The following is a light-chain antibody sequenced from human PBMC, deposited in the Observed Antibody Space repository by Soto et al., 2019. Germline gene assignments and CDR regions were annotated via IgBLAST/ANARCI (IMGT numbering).Light chain of an antibody. CDR3: QQYNNWPPYT. CDR2: GAS. CDR1: HSINSN. Sequence: EIVMTQSPATLSVSPGERATLSCRASHSINSNLAWYQQKPGQAPRLLIYGASTRATGIPARFSGSGSGTEFTLTISSLQSEDFAVYYCQQYNNWPPYTFGQGTKLEIK. V-gene: IGKV3-15*01. J-gene: IGKJ2*01.